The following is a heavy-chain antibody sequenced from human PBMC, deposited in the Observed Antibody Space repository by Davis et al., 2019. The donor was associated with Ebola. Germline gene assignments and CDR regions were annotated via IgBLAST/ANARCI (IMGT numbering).Heavy chain of an antibody. D-gene: IGHD3-9*01. Sequence: GGSLRLSCAASGFTFSSYGMHWVRQAPGKGLEWVAVISYDESTKYYAGSVKGRFTISRDNSKNTLYLQMDSLRDDDTAVYYCARDEKTGEYYFDQWGQGTLVTVSS. J-gene: IGHJ4*02. CDR1: GFTFSSYG. V-gene: IGHV3-30*03. CDR3: ARDEKTGEYYFDQ. CDR2: ISYDESTK.